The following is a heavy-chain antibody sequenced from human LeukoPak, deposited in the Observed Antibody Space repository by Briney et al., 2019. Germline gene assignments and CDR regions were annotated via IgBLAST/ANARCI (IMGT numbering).Heavy chain of an antibody. CDR1: GGSFSGYY. D-gene: IGHD1-26*01. J-gene: IGHJ3*02. CDR3: ARGHEQYSGSARGYAFDI. Sequence: PSETLSLTCAVYGGSFSGYYWSWIRQPPGKGLEWIGYIYHSGSTYYNPSLKSRVTISVDRSKNQFSLKLSSVTAADTAVYYCARGHEQYSGSARGYAFDIWGQGTMVTVSS. CDR2: IYHSGST. V-gene: IGHV4-34*01.